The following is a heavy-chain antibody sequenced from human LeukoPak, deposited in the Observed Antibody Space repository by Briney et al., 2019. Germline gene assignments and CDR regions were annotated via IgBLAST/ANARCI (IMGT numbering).Heavy chain of an antibody. J-gene: IGHJ5*02. Sequence: PGGSLRLSCAASGFTLSTYAMSWVRQAAGKGLEWVSGLSHGGTRTFYAASVKGRFTISRDDSNSTLFLQMDNLRVEDTATYYCAKDIELFMSWGQGTLVIVSS. V-gene: IGHV3-23*01. CDR1: GFTLSTYA. CDR3: AKDIELFMS. CDR2: LSHGGTRT. D-gene: IGHD1-26*01.